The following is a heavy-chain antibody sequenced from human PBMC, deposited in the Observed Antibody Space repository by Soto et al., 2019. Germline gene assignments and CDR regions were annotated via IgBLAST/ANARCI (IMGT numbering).Heavy chain of an antibody. J-gene: IGHJ4*02. D-gene: IGHD3-10*01. CDR3: SRAYGAGSYFSDY. CDR2: TYSDGNT. Sequence: EVLVLESGGGLIQPGGSLTLSCAASGFTVSSHYMVWVRQAPGKGLEWVSVTYSDGNTLYADSVKGRFTISRDDTKNTLFLQMDSLRAEDTAMYYCSRAYGAGSYFSDYWGQGTLVTVSS. V-gene: IGHV3-53*01. CDR1: GFTVSSHY.